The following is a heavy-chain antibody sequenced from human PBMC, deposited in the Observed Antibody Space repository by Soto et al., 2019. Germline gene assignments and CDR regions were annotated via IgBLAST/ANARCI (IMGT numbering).Heavy chain of an antibody. CDR2: IKSKTDGGTT. V-gene: IGHV3-15*07. Sequence: EVQLVESGGGLVKPGGSLRLSCAASGFTFSNAWMNWVRQAPGKGLEWVGRIKSKTDGGTTDYAAPVKGRFTISRDDSKNTLYLQMNSLKTEDTAVYYCTTGTYMITLGGVLYYYYGMDVWGQGTTVTVSS. CDR1: GFTFSNAW. J-gene: IGHJ6*02. D-gene: IGHD3-16*01. CDR3: TTGTYMITLGGVLYYYYGMDV.